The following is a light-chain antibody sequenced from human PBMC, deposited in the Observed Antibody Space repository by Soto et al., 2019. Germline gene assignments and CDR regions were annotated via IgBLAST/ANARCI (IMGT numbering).Light chain of an antibody. CDR1: QSISTW. Sequence: DIQMTQSPSTLSASVGDRVTITCRANQSISTWLAWYQQEPGKAPKLLIYKASHLDSGVRSRFSGSGSGTEVPLTISSLQPDEFSTDYCQQYDSYSRTFGQGPKVEMK. CDR2: KAS. V-gene: IGKV1-5*03. CDR3: QQYDSYSRT. J-gene: IGKJ1*01.